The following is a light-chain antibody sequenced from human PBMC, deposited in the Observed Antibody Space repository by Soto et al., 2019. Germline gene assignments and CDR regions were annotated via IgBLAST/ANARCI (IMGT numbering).Light chain of an antibody. CDR3: QKYNSATQP. J-gene: IGKJ4*01. CDR2: AAS. Sequence: DIQMTQSPSSLSASVGDRVTITCRASQGIANYLAWYQQEPGMVPKLLIYAASTLQSGVPSRFSGSGSGTHFPLTITSLQPEDVATYYCQKYNSATQPFGGGTKVDIK. CDR1: QGIANY. V-gene: IGKV1-27*01.